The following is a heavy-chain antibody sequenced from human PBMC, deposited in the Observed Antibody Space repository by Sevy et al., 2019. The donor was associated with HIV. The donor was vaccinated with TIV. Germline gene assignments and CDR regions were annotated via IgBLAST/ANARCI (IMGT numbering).Heavy chain of an antibody. CDR1: GFNFSDYY. J-gene: IGHJ6*02. CDR3: ARDSYEYCSGGSCYGYYGMDV. V-gene: IGHV3-11*01. Sequence: GGSLRLSCAASGFNFSDYYMSWIRQAPGKGLEWVSYISSSGSTIYYADSVKGRFTISRDNAKNSLYLQMNSLRAEDTAVYYCARDSYEYCSGGSCYGYYGMDVWGQGTTVTVSS. CDR2: ISSSGSTI. D-gene: IGHD2-15*01.